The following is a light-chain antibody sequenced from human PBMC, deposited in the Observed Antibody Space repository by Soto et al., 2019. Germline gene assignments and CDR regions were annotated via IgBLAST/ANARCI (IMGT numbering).Light chain of an antibody. J-gene: IGKJ1*01. V-gene: IGKV1-5*01. CDR2: DAS. Sequence: DIQMTQSPSTLSASVGDRVTITCRASQSISNRLAWYQQKPGKAPKVLIYDASNLESGVPSRFTGSGSGTEFILTISSLQPDAFATYYSQHYGGKWTIGHGTKV. CDR3: QHYGGKWT. CDR1: QSISNR.